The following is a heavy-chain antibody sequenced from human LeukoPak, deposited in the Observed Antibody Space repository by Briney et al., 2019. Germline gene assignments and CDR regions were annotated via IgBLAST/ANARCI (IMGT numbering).Heavy chain of an antibody. CDR2: IYWDDDK. Sequence: SGPTLVNPTQTLTLTCTFSGFSLSTSGVGVGWIRQPPGKALEWLVLIYWDDDKRYSPSLQSRLTITKDTSKNQVVLTMTNMDPVDTATYYCAHSGYSYGFDYWGQGALVTVSS. CDR3: AHSGYSYGFDY. J-gene: IGHJ4*02. D-gene: IGHD5-18*01. V-gene: IGHV2-5*02. CDR1: GFSLSTSGVG.